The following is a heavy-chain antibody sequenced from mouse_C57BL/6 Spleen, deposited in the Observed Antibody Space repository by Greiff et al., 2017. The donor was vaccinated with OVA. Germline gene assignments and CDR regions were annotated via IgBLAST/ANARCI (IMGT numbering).Heavy chain of an antibody. D-gene: IGHD1-1*01. CDR1: GYTFTSYW. CDR2: IYPGSGST. CDR3: ARYNYGSSYDFDY. J-gene: IGHJ2*01. Sequence: VQLQQPGAELVKPGASVKMSCKASGYTFTSYWITWVKQRPGQGLEWIGDIYPGSGSTNYNEKFKSKATLTVDTSSSTAYMQLSSLTSEDSAVYYCARYNYGSSYDFDYWGQGTTLTVSS. V-gene: IGHV1-55*01.